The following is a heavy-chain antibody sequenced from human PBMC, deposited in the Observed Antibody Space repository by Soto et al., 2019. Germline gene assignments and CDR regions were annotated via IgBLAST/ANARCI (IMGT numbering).Heavy chain of an antibody. CDR2: ISSSGSTI. D-gene: IGHD3-22*01. Sequence: GGSLRLSCAASGFTFSSYEMNWVRQAPGKGLEWVSYISSSGSTIYYADSVKGRFTISRDNAKNSLYLQMNSLRAEDTAVYYCARDSYYDSSGSRVDAFDIWGHGTMVTVSS. J-gene: IGHJ3*02. CDR1: GFTFSSYE. V-gene: IGHV3-48*03. CDR3: ARDSYYDSSGSRVDAFDI.